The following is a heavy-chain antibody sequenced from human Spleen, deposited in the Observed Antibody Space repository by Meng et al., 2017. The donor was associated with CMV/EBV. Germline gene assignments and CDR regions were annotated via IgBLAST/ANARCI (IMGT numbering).Heavy chain of an antibody. Sequence: GGSLRLSCTASGFIFGDYVMHWVRQVPGKGPEWVSSISGSGSNTYYTDSVKGRFTISRDNSKNMLYLQMNSLRAEDTAVYYCAKDHSKGFGELRLDPWGQGTLVTVSS. CDR3: AKDHSKGFGELRLDP. CDR1: GFIFGDYV. J-gene: IGHJ5*02. CDR2: ISGSGSNT. V-gene: IGHV3-23*01. D-gene: IGHD3-10*01.